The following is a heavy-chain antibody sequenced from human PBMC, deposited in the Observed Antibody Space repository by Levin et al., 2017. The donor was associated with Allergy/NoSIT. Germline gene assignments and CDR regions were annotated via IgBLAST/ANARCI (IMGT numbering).Heavy chain of an antibody. J-gene: IGHJ4*02. CDR1: GFTFSSYG. CDR2: ISVSGGST. Sequence: GGSLRLSCAASGFTFSSYGMTWVRQAPGKGLEWVSAISVSGGSTYYADSVKGRFTISRDNTKNTLYLQMNSLRAEDTAVYDCGIIGGYSRTLVVDWGQGTLVTVSS. CDR3: GIIGGYSRTLVVD. V-gene: IGHV3-23*01. D-gene: IGHD2-15*01.